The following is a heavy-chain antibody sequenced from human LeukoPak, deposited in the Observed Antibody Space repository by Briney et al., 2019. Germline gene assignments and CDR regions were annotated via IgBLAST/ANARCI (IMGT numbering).Heavy chain of an antibody. J-gene: IGHJ2*01. D-gene: IGHD3-10*01. CDR3: AKDVTRNTVVLAMVRGPKLGYFDL. Sequence: GGSLRLSCAASGFTFRSYSMNWVRQAPGKGLEWISYINSRSDTIYYADSVKGRFTISRDNSKNTLYLQMNSLRAEDTAVYYCAKDVTRNTVVLAMVRGPKLGYFDLWGRGTLVTVSS. CDR2: INSRSDTI. V-gene: IGHV3-48*01. CDR1: GFTFRSYS.